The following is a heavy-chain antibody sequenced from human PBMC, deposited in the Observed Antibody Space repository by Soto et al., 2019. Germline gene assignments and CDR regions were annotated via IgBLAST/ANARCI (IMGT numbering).Heavy chain of an antibody. CDR1: GFTFSSYA. J-gene: IGHJ6*02. D-gene: IGHD4-17*01. V-gene: IGHV3-23*01. CDR3: ARAPTTRGYYYGMDV. CDR2: ISGSGGST. Sequence: GGSLRLSCAASGFTFSSYAMSWVRQAPGKGLEWVSAISGSGGSTYYADSVKGRFTISRDNSKNTLYLQMNSLRAEDTAVYYCARAPTTRGYYYGMDVWGQGTTVTVSS.